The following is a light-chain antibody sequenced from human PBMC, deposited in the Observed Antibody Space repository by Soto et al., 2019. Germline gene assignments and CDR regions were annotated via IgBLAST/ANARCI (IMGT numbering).Light chain of an antibody. CDR2: SNN. CDR3: AAWDDSLHGVV. J-gene: IGLJ2*01. V-gene: IGLV1-44*01. CDR1: SSNIGSNT. Sequence: QSVLTQPPSASGTPGQRVTISCSGSSSNIGSNTVNWYQQLPGTAPKLLIYSNNQRPSGVPERFSGSKSGTSASLAISGLQSEDEADYYCAAWDDSLHGVVFGGGTKLTVL.